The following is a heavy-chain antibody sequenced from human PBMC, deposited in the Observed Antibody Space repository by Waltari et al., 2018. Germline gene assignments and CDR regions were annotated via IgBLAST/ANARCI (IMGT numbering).Heavy chain of an antibody. Sequence: QVQLQESGPGLVXPSETLSLTCTVSGGCIXXXYWRWSRRPAGKGLEWVGRICTGGNTNXTPSLKVRVTMSVDTCKNQFSLELSSVTAAXTAVYYCAGXRMDSSGXXGSAFDIWGQGTMVXXSS. D-gene: IGHD3-22*01. CDR1: GGCIXXXY. CDR2: ICTGGNT. V-gene: IGHV4-4*07. J-gene: IGHJ3*02. CDR3: AGXRMDSSGXXGSAFDI.